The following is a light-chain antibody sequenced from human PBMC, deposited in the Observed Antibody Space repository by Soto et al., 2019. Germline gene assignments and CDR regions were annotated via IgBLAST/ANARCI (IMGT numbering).Light chain of an antibody. Sequence: QSALTQPASVSGSPGQSITISCTGTSSDVGGYNYVSWYQQHPGKAPKLIIHEVSNRPSGVSNRFSGSKSGNTASLTISGLQAEDGADYYFSSHGGTKPFYVFGSGTKVTVL. CDR1: SSDVGGYNY. CDR3: SSHGGTKPFYV. J-gene: IGLJ1*01. V-gene: IGLV2-14*01. CDR2: EVS.